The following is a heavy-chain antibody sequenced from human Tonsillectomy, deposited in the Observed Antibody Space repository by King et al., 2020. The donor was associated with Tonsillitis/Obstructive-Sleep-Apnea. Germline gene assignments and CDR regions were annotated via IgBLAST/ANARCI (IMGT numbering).Heavy chain of an antibody. CDR1: GYTFTGYY. D-gene: IGHD3-22*01. CDR2: INPNSGGT. V-gene: IGHV1-2*02. J-gene: IGHJ4*02. Sequence: HVQLVESGAEVKKPGASVKVSCKASGYTFTGYYMHWVRQAPGQGLEWMGWINPNSGGTNYAQKFQGRVTMTRDTSISTAYMELSRLRSDDTAVYYCARAVRYDSSRYYYSPFDYWGQGTLVTVSS. CDR3: ARAVRYDSSRYYYSPFDY.